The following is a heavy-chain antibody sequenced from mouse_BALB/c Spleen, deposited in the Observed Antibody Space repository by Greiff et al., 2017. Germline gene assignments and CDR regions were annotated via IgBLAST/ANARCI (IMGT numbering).Heavy chain of an antibody. CDR3: ARRLFYGSSFAY. CDR2: INSNGGST. CDR1: GFTFSSYG. V-gene: IGHV5-6-3*01. D-gene: IGHD1-1*01. Sequence: EVKLVESGGGLVQPGGSLKLSCAASGFTFSSYGMSWVRQTPDKRLELVATINSNGGSTYYPDSVKGRFTISRDNAKNTLYLQMSSLKSEDTAMYYCARRLFYGSSFAYWGQGTLVTVSA. J-gene: IGHJ3*01.